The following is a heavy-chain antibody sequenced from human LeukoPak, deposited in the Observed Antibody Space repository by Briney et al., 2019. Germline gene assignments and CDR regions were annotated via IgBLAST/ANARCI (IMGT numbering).Heavy chain of an antibody. Sequence: GGSLRLSCAASGFSFRDFWMTWVRQAPGKGLEWVSAISGSGGSTYYADSVKGRFTIFRDNSKNTLYLQMNSLRAEDTAVYYCAKGWTFDVVVVAAPIDYWGQGTLVTVSS. V-gene: IGHV3-23*01. CDR1: GFSFRDFW. CDR2: ISGSGGST. D-gene: IGHD2-15*01. CDR3: AKGWTFDVVVVAAPIDY. J-gene: IGHJ4*02.